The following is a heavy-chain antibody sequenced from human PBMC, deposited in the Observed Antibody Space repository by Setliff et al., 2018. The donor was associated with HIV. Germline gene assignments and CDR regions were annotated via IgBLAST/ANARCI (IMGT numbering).Heavy chain of an antibody. J-gene: IGHJ5*02. CDR2: IYHSGSA. V-gene: IGHV4-4*02. D-gene: IGHD6-13*01. CDR1: GGSISSSNW. CDR3: ARILVAAAGTGSDP. Sequence: SETLSLTCAVSGGSISSSNWWSWVRQPPGKGLEWIGDIYHSGSANYNPSLKSRVIISIDKSKNKFSLKVSSVTAADTAVYYCARILVAAAGTGSDPWGQGILVTSPQ.